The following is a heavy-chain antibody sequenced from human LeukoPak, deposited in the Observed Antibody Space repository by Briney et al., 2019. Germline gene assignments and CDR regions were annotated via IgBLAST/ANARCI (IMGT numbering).Heavy chain of an antibody. CDR3: ARRAGAYSHPYDY. V-gene: IGHV3-30*02. D-gene: IGHD4/OR15-4a*01. J-gene: IGHJ4*02. CDR1: RFTFSSYG. CDR2: IRYDGSDK. Sequence: GGSLRLSCAASRFTFSSYGMHWVRQAPGRGLEWVAFIRYDGSDKYYTDSVKGRFTISRDNSKNTLYLQMNSLRAEDTAVYYCARRAGAYSHPYDYWGQGTLVTVSS.